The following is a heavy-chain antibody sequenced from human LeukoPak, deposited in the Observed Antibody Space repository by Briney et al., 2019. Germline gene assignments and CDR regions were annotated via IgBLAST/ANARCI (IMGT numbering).Heavy chain of an antibody. D-gene: IGHD3-10*01. Sequence: EASVKVSCKASGYSFTSYYMHWVRQAPGQGLEWMGLINPSGSSTTYAQKFQGRVTMTRDMFTSTDYMELTSLTSDDTAVYYCARDNSVREHAWWFDPWGQGTLVTVSS. CDR3: ARDNSVREHAWWFDP. CDR2: INPSGSST. V-gene: IGHV1-46*01. CDR1: GYSFTSYY. J-gene: IGHJ5*02.